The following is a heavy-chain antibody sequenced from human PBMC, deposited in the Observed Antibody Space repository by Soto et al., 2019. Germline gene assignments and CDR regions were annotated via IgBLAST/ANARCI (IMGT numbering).Heavy chain of an antibody. D-gene: IGHD6-13*01. Sequence: GGSLRLSCAASGFTFSSYAMSWVRQAPGKGLEWVSAISGSGGSTYYADSVKGRFTISRDNSKNTLYLQMNSLRAEDTAVYYCAKAPKQQLVLDRVYYFDYWGQGTLVTVSS. CDR1: GFTFSSYA. J-gene: IGHJ4*02. CDR3: AKAPKQQLVLDRVYYFDY. CDR2: ISGSGGST. V-gene: IGHV3-23*01.